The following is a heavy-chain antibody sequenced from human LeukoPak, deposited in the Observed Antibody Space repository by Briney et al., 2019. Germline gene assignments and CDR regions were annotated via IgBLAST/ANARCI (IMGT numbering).Heavy chain of an antibody. CDR1: GGSISSGSYY. V-gene: IGHV4-61*02. D-gene: IGHD3-22*01. CDR2: IYSSGST. Sequence: SQTLSLTCTVSGGSISSGSYYWSWIRQPAGKGLEWTGRIYSSGSTNYNTSLKSRVTISVDTSKNQFSLKLSSVTAADTAVYYCARSRRYYASSGGFDFWGQGTPVTVSS. J-gene: IGHJ4*02. CDR3: ARSRRYYASSGGFDF.